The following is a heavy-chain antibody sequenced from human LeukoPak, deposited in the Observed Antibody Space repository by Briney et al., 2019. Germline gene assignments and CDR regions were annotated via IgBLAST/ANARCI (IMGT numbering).Heavy chain of an antibody. V-gene: IGHV1-69*01. CDR2: IIPIFGTA. Sequence: SVKVSCEASGGTFSSYAISWVRQAPGQGLEWMGGIIPIFGTANYAQKFQGRVTITADESTSTAYMELSSLRSEDTAVYYCARAYRPSIAAAGPFDYWGQGTLVTVSS. D-gene: IGHD6-13*01. J-gene: IGHJ4*02. CDR1: GGTFSSYA. CDR3: ARAYRPSIAAAGPFDY.